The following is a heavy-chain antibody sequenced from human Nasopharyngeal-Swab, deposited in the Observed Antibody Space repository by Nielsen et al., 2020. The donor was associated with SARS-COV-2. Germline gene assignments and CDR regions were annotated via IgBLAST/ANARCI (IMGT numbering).Heavy chain of an antibody. CDR3: ARDRVKTIFGVVLTSHTDV. J-gene: IGHJ6*03. Sequence: WIRQPPGKGLEWIGYIYYSGSTYYNPSLKSRVTISVDTSKNQFSLKLSSVTAADTAVYYCARDRVKTIFGVVLTSHTDVWGKGTTVTVSS. CDR2: IYYSGST. V-gene: IGHV4-31*02. D-gene: IGHD3-3*01.